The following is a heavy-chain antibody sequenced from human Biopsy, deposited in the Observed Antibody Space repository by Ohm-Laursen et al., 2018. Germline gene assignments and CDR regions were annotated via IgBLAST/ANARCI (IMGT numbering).Heavy chain of an antibody. CDR2: IFYSANT. J-gene: IGHJ4*02. Sequence: TLSLTCTVSGVSINGGRYYWNWIRHHPGKGLEWIGNIFYSANTYYNPSLKSRVTISVDTSKNQFSLKLSSATAADTAVYYCARLGSGDYFPTFFDFWGQGVLVTVSS. V-gene: IGHV4-31*03. D-gene: IGHD5-12*01. CDR3: ARLGSGDYFPTFFDF. CDR1: GVSINGGRYY.